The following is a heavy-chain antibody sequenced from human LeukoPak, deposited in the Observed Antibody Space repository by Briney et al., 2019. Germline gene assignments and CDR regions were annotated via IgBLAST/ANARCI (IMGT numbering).Heavy chain of an antibody. V-gene: IGHV3-7*05. CDR3: VRGSSGTAVRGVSWAWFDP. CDR2: INHDGSQK. Sequence: GGSLRLSCADSGFTFTTYWMTWVRQAPGKGLEWVANINHDGSQKYYVDSVKGRFTISRDNAKNSLYLQMNSLRAEDTAVYYCVRGSSGTAVRGVSWAWFDPWGQGTLVTVSS. CDR1: GFTFTTYW. D-gene: IGHD3-10*01. J-gene: IGHJ5*02.